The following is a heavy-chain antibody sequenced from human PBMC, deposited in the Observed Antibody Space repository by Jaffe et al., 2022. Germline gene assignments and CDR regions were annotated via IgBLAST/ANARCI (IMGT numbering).Heavy chain of an antibody. D-gene: IGHD2-2*01. CDR2: IRFDGSHR. CDR1: GFSFSNYG. Sequence: QVQLVESGGGVVQPGGSLRLSCTASGFSFSNYGMHWVRQAPGKGLEWVSFIRFDGSHRYHIESVKGRFTISRDNSENTLYLEMNSLRDEDTAMYYCAKDCRFCNSSTCYGAAASDCWGQGTLVTVSS. J-gene: IGHJ4*02. CDR3: AKDCRFCNSSTCYGAAASDC. V-gene: IGHV3-30*02.